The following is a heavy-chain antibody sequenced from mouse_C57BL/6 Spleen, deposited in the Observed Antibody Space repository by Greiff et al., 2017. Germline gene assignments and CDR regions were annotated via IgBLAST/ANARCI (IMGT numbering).Heavy chain of an antibody. V-gene: IGHV8-12*01. CDR1: GFSLSTSGMG. CDR3: ARNPQLDYYAMDY. D-gene: IGHD3-1*01. J-gene: IGHJ4*01. Sequence: QVTLKESGPGILQSSQTLSLTCSFSGFSLSTSGMGVSWIRQPSGKGLEWLAHIYWDDDKRYNPSLKSRLTISQDTSRNQVFLKITSVDTADTATYYCARNPQLDYYAMDYWGQGTSVTVSS. CDR2: IYWDDDK.